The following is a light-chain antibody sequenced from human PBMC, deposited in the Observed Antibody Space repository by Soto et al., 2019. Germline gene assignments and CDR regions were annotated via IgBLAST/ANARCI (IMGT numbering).Light chain of an antibody. Sequence: DILLTQSPSSLSASVGDRVTITCRASQSISNYLNWYQQKPVEAPKVLVFAASTLQSGVPSRFRGSVSGTDFTLTITSLRPEDFATYYCQQSYVTLRTFGLVTRV. CDR1: QSISNY. J-gene: IGKJ1*01. CDR2: AAS. V-gene: IGKV1-39*01. CDR3: QQSYVTLRT.